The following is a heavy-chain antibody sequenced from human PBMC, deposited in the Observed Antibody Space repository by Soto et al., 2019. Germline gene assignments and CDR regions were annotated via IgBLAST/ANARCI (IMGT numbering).Heavy chain of an antibody. CDR3: AKDPSYYDFWSGYSYYYYYGMDV. CDR2: ILYYGGNK. V-gene: IGHV3-33*06. CDR1: GFTFSSYG. D-gene: IGHD3-3*01. J-gene: IGHJ6*02. Sequence: GGSLRLSCAASGFTFSSYGMHWVRQAPGKGLEWVAVILYYGGNKYYADSVKGRFTISRDNSKNTLYLQMNSLRAEDTAVYYCAKDPSYYDFWSGYSYYYYYGMDVWGQGTTVTVSS.